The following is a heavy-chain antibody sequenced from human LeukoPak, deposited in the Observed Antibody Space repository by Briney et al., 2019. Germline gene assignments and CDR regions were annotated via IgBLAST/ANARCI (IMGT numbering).Heavy chain of an antibody. J-gene: IGHJ6*03. CDR3: ATGPQYDFWSGYSAYSYYYYMDV. V-gene: IGHV4-59*01. CDR2: IYYSGST. D-gene: IGHD3-3*01. Sequence: PSETLSLTCTVSGGSISSYYWSWIRQPPGKGLEWIGYIYYSGSTDYNPSLKSRVTISVDTSKNQFSLKLSSVTAADTAVYYCATGPQYDFWSGYSAYSYYYYMDVWGKGTTVTVSS. CDR1: GGSISSYY.